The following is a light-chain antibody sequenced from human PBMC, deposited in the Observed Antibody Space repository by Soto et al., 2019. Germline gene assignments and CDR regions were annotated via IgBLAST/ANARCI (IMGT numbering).Light chain of an antibody. Sequence: SYELTQPPSVSVSPGQTASITCSGDKLGDKYAYWYQQKPGQSPVLVIYQDSKRPSGIPERFSGSNSGNTATLTISGTQAMDEADYYCQAWDSSTAWEVFGGGTKLTVL. J-gene: IGLJ2*01. CDR2: QDS. CDR1: KLGDKY. CDR3: QAWDSSTAWEV. V-gene: IGLV3-1*01.